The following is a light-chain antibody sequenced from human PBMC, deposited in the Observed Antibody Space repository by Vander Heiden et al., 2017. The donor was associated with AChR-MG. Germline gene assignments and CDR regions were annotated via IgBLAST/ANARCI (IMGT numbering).Light chain of an antibody. V-gene: IGLV1-47*01. CDR1: SSKIGSNY. J-gene: IGLJ3*02. CDR2: RNN. Sequence: QSVLTQPPSASGTPGQRVTISCSGSSSKIGSNYVYWYQQLPGTAPKRLIYRNNQRPSGVPDRFSGSKSGTSASLAISGLRSEDEADYYCAAWDDSLSVWVFGGGTKLTVL. CDR3: AAWDDSLSVWV.